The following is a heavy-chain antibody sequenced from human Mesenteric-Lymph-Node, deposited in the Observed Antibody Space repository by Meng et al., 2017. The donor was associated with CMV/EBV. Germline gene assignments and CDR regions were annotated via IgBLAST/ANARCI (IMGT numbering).Heavy chain of an antibody. CDR3: AKDPRYYYDGSGSVAP. CDR2: IKQDGSVK. CDR1: GFTFSLYW. Sequence: GGSLRLSCAASGFTFSLYWMSWVRQAPGKGLEWVANIKQDGSVKYYVDSVKGRFTISRDNSKNTLYLQMNSLRTEDTAVYYCAKDPRYYYDGSGSVAPWGQGTLVTVSS. J-gene: IGHJ5*02. V-gene: IGHV3-7*01. D-gene: IGHD3-22*01.